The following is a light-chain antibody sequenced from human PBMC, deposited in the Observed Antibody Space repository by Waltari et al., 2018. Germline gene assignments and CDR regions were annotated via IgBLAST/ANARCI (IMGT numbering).Light chain of an antibody. CDR3: QSSDSRLTRV. Sequence: SYELTHHPSMSVSPGQQARIPCPEDELPKQSANCYQHKAGQAPVLVMYKDNERPSGIPERFSGSSSGTTVTLTVSGVQAEDEADYYCQSSDSRLTRVFGGGTRLTVL. V-gene: IGLV3-25*03. CDR1: ELPKQS. CDR2: KDN. J-gene: IGLJ3*02.